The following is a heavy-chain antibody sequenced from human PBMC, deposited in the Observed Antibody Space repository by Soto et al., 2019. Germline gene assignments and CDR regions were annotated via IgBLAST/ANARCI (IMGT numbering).Heavy chain of an antibody. CDR2: IYPGDSDT. D-gene: IGHD5-12*01. J-gene: IGHJ6*02. CDR1: GYSFTSYW. CDR3: ARRGGYSGYDYRMDV. V-gene: IGHV5-51*01. Sequence: PRESLKISCKGSGYSFTSYWIGWVRQMPATGLEWVGIIYPGDSDTRYSPSFQGQVTISADKSISTAYLQWSSLKASDTAMYYCARRGGYSGYDYRMDVWGQGTTVTVSS.